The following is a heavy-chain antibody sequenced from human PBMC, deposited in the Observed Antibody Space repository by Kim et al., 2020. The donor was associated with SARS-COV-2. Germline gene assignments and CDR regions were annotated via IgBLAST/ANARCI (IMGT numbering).Heavy chain of an antibody. J-gene: IGHJ4*02. V-gene: IGHV4-34*01. CDR3: AGTRGGLWFY. CDR2: INHSGST. D-gene: IGHD3-16*02. CDR1: GGSFSGYY. Sequence: SETLSLTCAVYGGSFSGYYWSWIRQPPGKGLEWIGEINHSGSTNYNPSLKSRVNISVDTSKNQFSLKLSSVTAADTAVYYCAGTRGGLWFYWGQGTLVTVSS.